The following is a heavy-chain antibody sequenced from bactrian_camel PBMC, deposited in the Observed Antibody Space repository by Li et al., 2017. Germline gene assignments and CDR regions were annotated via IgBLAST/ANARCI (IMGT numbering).Heavy chain of an antibody. D-gene: IGHD1*01. J-gene: IGHJ4*01. CDR1: AYILENCG. CDR3: AAGHPSSLYRVLSPSDYTY. Sequence: HVQLVESGGGEVQAGGSLKLSCAGSAYILENCGMVWYRQAKGKEEKLVSVRKDGTPVYEDTVKGRFTVSLDQVNNILDLQMNNLKPEDTGVYYCAAGHPSSLYRVLSPSDYTYWGQGTQVTVS. V-gene: IGHV3S60*01. CDR2: VRKDGTP.